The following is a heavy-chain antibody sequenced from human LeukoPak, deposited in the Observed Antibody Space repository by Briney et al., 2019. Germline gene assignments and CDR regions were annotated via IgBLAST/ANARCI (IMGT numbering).Heavy chain of an antibody. CDR1: GFTFSSYA. J-gene: IGHJ6*02. Sequence: GGSLRLSCAASGFTFSSYAMSWVRQAPGKGLEWVSAISGSGGSTYYADSVKGRFTISRDNSKNTLYLQMSSLRAEDTAVYYCAKGLAAALYYYYGMDVWGQGTTVTVSS. D-gene: IGHD6-13*01. CDR3: AKGLAAALYYYYGMDV. V-gene: IGHV3-23*01. CDR2: ISGSGGST.